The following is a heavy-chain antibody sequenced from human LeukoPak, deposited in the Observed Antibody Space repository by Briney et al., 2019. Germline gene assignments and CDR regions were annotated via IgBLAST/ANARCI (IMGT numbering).Heavy chain of an antibody. CDR1: GFTFSSYW. Sequence: GGSLRLSCAASGFTFSSYWMNWVRQAPGKGLVWVSRINSDGSNTKYADSVKGRFTISRDNAKNSLYLQMNSLRAEDTAVYYCARFDSSGWYAGDYFDYWGQGTLVTVSS. CDR2: INSDGSNT. D-gene: IGHD6-19*01. J-gene: IGHJ4*02. CDR3: ARFDSSGWYAGDYFDY. V-gene: IGHV3-74*01.